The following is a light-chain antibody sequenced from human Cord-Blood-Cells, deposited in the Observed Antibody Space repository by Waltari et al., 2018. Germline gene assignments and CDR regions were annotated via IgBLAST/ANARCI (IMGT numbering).Light chain of an antibody. J-gene: IGKJ4*01. CDR3: QQRSNWPLT. CDR2: DAS. V-gene: IGKV3-11*01. CDR1: QSVSSY. Sequence: EIVLTQSPATLSLSPAESATLSCRASQSVSSYLAWYQQKPGQAPRLLLYDASNRATGIPARFSGSGSGTDFTLTISSLEPEDFAVYYCQQRSNWPLTFGGGTKVEIK.